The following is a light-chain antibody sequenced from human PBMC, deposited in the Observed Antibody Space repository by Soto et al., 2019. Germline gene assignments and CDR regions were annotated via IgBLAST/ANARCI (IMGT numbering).Light chain of an antibody. Sequence: EIVLTQSPGTLYLSPEERATLSCRASQSVSSSYLAWYQQKPSQAPRLLTYGASSRATGIPDRFSGSGSGTDFSLTISRLESEDLEVYYCQQYGSSPWTFGQGTKVELK. J-gene: IGKJ1*01. CDR3: QQYGSSPWT. CDR1: QSVSSSY. V-gene: IGKV3-20*01. CDR2: GAS.